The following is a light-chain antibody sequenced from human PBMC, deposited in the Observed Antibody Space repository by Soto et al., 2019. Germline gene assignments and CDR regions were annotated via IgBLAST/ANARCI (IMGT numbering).Light chain of an antibody. CDR1: QSISSY. CDR3: QQSYSTPRT. CDR2: ATS. J-gene: IGKJ2*01. V-gene: IGKV1-39*01. Sequence: DIPMTQSPSSLSASVGDRVTITCRASQSISSYLNWYQQKPGKAPKLLIYATSNLQSGVPSRFSGSGSGTDFTLTISSLQPEDFATYYCQQSYSTPRTFGQGTKLEIK.